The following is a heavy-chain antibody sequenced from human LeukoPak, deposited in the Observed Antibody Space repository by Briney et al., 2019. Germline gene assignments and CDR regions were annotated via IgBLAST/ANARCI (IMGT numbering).Heavy chain of an antibody. V-gene: IGHV4-34*01. CDR3: ARLPYYGSGSYTSVVY. J-gene: IGHJ4*02. Sequence: PSETLSLTCAVYGGSFSGYYWSWIRQPPGKGLEWIGEINHSGSTNYNPSLKSRVTISVDTSKNQFSLKLSSVTAADTAVYYCARLPYYGSGSYTSVVYWGQGTLVTVSS. CDR1: GGSFSGYY. D-gene: IGHD3-10*01. CDR2: INHSGST.